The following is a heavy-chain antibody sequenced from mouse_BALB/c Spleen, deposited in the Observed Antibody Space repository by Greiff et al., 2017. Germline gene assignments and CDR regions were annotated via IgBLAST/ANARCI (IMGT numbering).Heavy chain of an antibody. CDR2: ISTYYGDA. D-gene: IGHD2-3*01. J-gene: IGHJ4*01. Sequence: VQLQESGAELVRPGVSVKISCKGSGYTFTDYAMHWVKQSHAKSLEWIGVISTYYGDASYNQKFKGKATMTVDKSSSTAYMELARLTSEDSAIYYCARGVTTGDYAMDYWGQGTSVTVSS. CDR3: ARGVTTGDYAMDY. V-gene: IGHV1S137*01. CDR1: GYTFTDYA.